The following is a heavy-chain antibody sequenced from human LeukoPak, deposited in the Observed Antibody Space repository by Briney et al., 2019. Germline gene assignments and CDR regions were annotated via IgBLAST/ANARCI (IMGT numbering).Heavy chain of an antibody. D-gene: IGHD2-2*02. J-gene: IGHJ4*02. CDR2: IYPNSGGT. CDR3: ARDDYCSITSCYTIFDF. V-gene: IGHV1-2*02. Sequence: KVSCMASVYTFTGYDMHWVRQAPGQGLEWMGWIYPNSGGTNYAQTFKGRVTMSRDTSNSTAYMELSRLRSDDTAVYYCARDDYCSITSCYTIFDFWGQGTLVSVSS. CDR1: VYTFTGYD.